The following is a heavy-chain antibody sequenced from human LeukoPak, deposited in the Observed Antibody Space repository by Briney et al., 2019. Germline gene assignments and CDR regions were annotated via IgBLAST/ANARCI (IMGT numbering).Heavy chain of an antibody. J-gene: IGHJ4*02. Sequence: GGSLRLSCAASGFTFSSYSMNWVRQAPGKGLEWVSSISSSSSYIYYADSVKGRFTISRDNAKNSLYLQMNSLRAEDTAVYYCARVREYCSGGSCYWDYWGQGTLVTVSS. V-gene: IGHV3-21*01. CDR2: ISSSSSYI. CDR1: GFTFSSYS. CDR3: ARVREYCSGGSCYWDY. D-gene: IGHD2-15*01.